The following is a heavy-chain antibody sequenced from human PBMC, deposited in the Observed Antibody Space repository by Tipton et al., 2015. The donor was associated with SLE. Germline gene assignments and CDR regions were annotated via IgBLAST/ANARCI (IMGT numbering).Heavy chain of an antibody. D-gene: IGHD5-18*01. CDR1: GGSISSGSYY. CDR3: ASLEVGYLDAFDF. CDR2: IYTSGST. Sequence: TLSLTCTVSGGSISSGSYYWSWIRQPAGKGLEWIGYIYTSGSTNYNPSLKSRVTISVDTSKNQFSLKLSSVTAADTAVYYCASLEVGYLDAFDFWGQGTMVTVSS. V-gene: IGHV4-61*09. J-gene: IGHJ3*01.